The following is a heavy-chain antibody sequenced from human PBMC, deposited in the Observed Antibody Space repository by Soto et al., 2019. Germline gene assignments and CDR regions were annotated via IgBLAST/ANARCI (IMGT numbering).Heavy chain of an antibody. CDR2: ISYDGSNK. J-gene: IGHJ4*02. CDR3: AKNNPVARMDY. Sequence: QVQLVESGGGVVQPGRSLRLSCAASGFTFSSYGMHWVRQAPGKGLEWVAVISYDGSNKYYADSVKGRFTISRDNSKNTLYLQMNSLRAEDTAVYYCAKNNPVARMDYWGQGTLVTVSS. V-gene: IGHV3-30*18. CDR1: GFTFSSYG. D-gene: IGHD5-12*01.